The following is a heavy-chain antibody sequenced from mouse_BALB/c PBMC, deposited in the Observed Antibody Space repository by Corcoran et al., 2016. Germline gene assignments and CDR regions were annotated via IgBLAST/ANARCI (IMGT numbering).Heavy chain of an antibody. CDR1: GYTFTDYY. Sequence: EVQLQQSGPELVKPGASVKMSCKASGYTFTDYYMKWVKQRHGKSLEWIGDINPNNGGTSYKQKFKGKATLTVDKSSSTAYMQLNSLTSEDSAIYYCARDCDWYFDVWGAGTTVTVSS. CDR3: ARDCDWYFDV. CDR2: INPNNGGT. J-gene: IGHJ1*01. V-gene: IGHV1-26*01.